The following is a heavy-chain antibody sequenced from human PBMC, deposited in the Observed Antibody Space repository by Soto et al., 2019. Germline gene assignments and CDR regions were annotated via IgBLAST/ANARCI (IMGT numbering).Heavy chain of an antibody. V-gene: IGHV1-2*04. D-gene: IGHD1-26*01. CDR1: GYTFTGYY. Sequence: ASVKVSCKASGYTFTGYYMHWVLQAPGQGLEWMGWINPNSGGTNYAQKFQGWVTMTRDTSISTAYMELSRLRSDDTAVYYCARDLGGATSYYYYGGMDGWGKGTKVT. CDR3: ARDLGGATSYYYYGGMDG. CDR2: INPNSGGT. J-gene: IGHJ6*04.